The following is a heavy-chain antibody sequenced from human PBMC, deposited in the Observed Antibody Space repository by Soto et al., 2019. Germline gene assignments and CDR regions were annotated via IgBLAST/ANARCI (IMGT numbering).Heavy chain of an antibody. CDR2: ISGHNGNT. J-gene: IGHJ6*02. CDR1: GFTFSSYA. V-gene: IGHV1-18*01. D-gene: IGHD2-15*01. CDR3: ARDLEDIVVNRSPYGMDV. Sequence: GASVKVSCKASGFTFSSYAIIWARQAPGQGLEWMGWISGHNGNTNYAQKLQGRVTMSTDTSRSTAYMELRSLRSDDTAVYYCARDLEDIVVNRSPYGMDVRGQGTTVTVSS.